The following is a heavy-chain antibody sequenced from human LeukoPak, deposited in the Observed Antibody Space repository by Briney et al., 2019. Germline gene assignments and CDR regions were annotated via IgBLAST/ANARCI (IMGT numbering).Heavy chain of an antibody. CDR3: ARSTGTTFGFSDY. Sequence: ASVKVSCKASGYTFTGYYMHWVRQAPGQGLEWMGWINPNSGGTNYAQKFQGRVTMTRDPSISTAYMGLSRLRSDDTAVYYCARSTGTTFGFSDYWGQGTLVTVSS. D-gene: IGHD3-16*01. CDR2: INPNSGGT. V-gene: IGHV1-2*02. CDR1: GYTFTGYY. J-gene: IGHJ4*02.